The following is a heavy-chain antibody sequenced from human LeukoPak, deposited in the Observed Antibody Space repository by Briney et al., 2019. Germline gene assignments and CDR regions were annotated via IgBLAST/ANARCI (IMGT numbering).Heavy chain of an antibody. Sequence: SETLSLTCTVSGGSISSSSYYWGWIRQPPGKGLEWIGSIYYSGSTYYNPSLKSRVTISVDTSKNQFSLKLSSVTAADAAVYYCARVFGTGTYFNYWGQGTLVTVSS. V-gene: IGHV4-39*01. CDR1: GGSISSSSYY. J-gene: IGHJ4*02. CDR3: ARVFGTGTYFNY. D-gene: IGHD2-8*02. CDR2: IYYSGST.